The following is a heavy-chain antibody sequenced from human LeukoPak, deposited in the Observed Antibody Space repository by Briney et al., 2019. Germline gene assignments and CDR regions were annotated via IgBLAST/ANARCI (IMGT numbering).Heavy chain of an antibody. Sequence: SGTLSLTCAVYGGSFSGYYWSWIRQPPGKGLEWIGEINHSGSTNYNPSLKSRVTISVDTSKNQFSLKLSSVTAADTAVYYCARAGYYDSSGYNDYWGQGTLVTVSS. CDR2: INHSGST. V-gene: IGHV4-34*01. D-gene: IGHD3-22*01. CDR1: GGSFSGYY. CDR3: ARAGYYDSSGYNDY. J-gene: IGHJ4*02.